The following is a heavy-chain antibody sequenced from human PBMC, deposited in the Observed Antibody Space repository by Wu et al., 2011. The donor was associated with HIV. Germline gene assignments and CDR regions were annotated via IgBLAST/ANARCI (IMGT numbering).Heavy chain of an antibody. Sequence: QVQLVQSGAEVKKPGASVKVSCKASGYTFTSSSINWVRQAPGQGLEWMGWISAYNGDTNYAQKLQGRVTMTTDTSTSTAYMELRSLRSDDTAVYYCARGSLITRGGYYYYMDVWGKGTTVTVSS. CDR2: ISAYNGDT. J-gene: IGHJ6*03. V-gene: IGHV1-18*01. D-gene: IGHD3-10*01. CDR1: GYTFTSSS. CDR3: ARGSLITRGGYYYYMDV.